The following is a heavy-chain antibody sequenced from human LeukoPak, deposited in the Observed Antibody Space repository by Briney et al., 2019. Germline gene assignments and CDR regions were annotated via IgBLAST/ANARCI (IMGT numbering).Heavy chain of an antibody. J-gene: IGHJ4*02. CDR1: GGSISSYY. D-gene: IGHD6-19*01. CDR3: ARGRSSGWYVVVDY. V-gene: IGHV4-4*07. Sequence: SETLSLTCTVSGGSISSYYWSWIRQPAGKGLEWIGRIYTSGSTNYNPSLKSRVTVSVDTSKNQFSLKLSSVTAADTAVYYCARGRSSGWYVVVDYWGQGTLVTVSS. CDR2: IYTSGST.